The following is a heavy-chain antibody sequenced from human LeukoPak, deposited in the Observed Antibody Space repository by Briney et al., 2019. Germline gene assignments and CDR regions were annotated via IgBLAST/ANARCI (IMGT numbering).Heavy chain of an antibody. CDR3: ARQQGFVAVAGDFDY. CDR1: GYSFTSYW. Sequence: GGSMKISCKGSGYSFTSYWIGWVRQMPGKGLELMGIIYPGDSDTRYSPSFQGQVTISADKSISTAYLQWSRLKASDTAMYYCARQQGFVAVAGDFDYWGQGTLVTVSS. D-gene: IGHD6-19*01. J-gene: IGHJ4*02. V-gene: IGHV5-51*01. CDR2: IYPGDSDT.